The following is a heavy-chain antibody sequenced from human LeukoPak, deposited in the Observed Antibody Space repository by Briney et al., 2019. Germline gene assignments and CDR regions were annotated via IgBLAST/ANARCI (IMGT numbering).Heavy chain of an antibody. V-gene: IGHV4-31*03. CDR3: ARRNPFRPFDY. J-gene: IGHJ4*02. Sequence: SETLSLTCTVSGGSISSGGYYWSWIRQHPGKGLEWIGYIYYSGSTYYNPSLKSRVTISVDTSKNQFSLKLSSVTAVDTAVYYCARRNPFRPFDYWGQGTLVTVSS. CDR2: IYYSGST. CDR1: GGSISSGGYY.